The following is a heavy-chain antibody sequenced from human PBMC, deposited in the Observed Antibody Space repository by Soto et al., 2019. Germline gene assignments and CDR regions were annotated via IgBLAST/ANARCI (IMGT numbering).Heavy chain of an antibody. J-gene: IGHJ6*02. CDR2: INPKTAAT. V-gene: IGHV1-2*02. CDR1: GYSVSDDV. Sequence: ASVKVSCKASGYSVSDDVIQWVRQAPGQGLELGAWINPKTAATNYAKKFQGRVSLTWDTSCSTAYMELTRLRPDDTAVYDCARIKWGLDYYNGMDVWGQGTTDTVSS. D-gene: IGHD1-26*01. CDR3: ARIKWGLDYYNGMDV.